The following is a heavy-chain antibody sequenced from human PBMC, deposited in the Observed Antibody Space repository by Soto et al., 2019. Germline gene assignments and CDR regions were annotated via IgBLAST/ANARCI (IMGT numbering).Heavy chain of an antibody. CDR3: ARAGSYSAYNFAHGIQLWSFDC. J-gene: IGHJ4*02. D-gene: IGHD5-12*01. CDR2: IFSSGST. V-gene: IGHV4-4*07. Sequence: QVRLQESGPGLLKPSETLSLTCTVSGGSINTFYWSWVRQPAGKGLEWIGRIFSSGSTSFNPSLEIRVAMSVDPSKNHFSLNWSSVTAADMAVYYCARAGSYSAYNFAHGIQLWSFDCWCQGALVTVSS. CDR1: GGSINTFY.